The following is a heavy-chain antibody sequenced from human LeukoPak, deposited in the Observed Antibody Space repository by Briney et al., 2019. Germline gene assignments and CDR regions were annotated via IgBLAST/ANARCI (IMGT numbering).Heavy chain of an antibody. J-gene: IGHJ4*02. CDR1: GYTSTDYY. D-gene: IGHD2-8*02. CDR2: INPNSGGT. CDR3: ARDVGSLVVDY. Sequence: GASVKVSCKASGYTSTDYYIHWVRQAPGQGLEWMGWINPNSGGTNYAHKFQGRVTMTSDTSISTVYMDLSSLNSDDTAVYYCARDVGSLVVDYWGQGTLVPVSS. V-gene: IGHV1-2*07.